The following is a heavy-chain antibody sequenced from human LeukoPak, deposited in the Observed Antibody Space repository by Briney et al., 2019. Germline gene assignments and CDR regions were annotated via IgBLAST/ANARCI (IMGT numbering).Heavy chain of an antibody. D-gene: IGHD5-24*01. CDR3: AREMGEYYYGMDV. CDR2: ISYDGSNK. CDR1: GFTFSSYA. V-gene: IGHV3-30-3*01. Sequence: GGSLRLSCAASGFTFSSYAMHWVRQAPGKGLEWVAVISYDGSNKYYADSVKGRFTISRDNSKNTLYLQMNSLRAEDTAVYYCAREMGEYYYGMDVWGQGTTVTVSS. J-gene: IGHJ6*02.